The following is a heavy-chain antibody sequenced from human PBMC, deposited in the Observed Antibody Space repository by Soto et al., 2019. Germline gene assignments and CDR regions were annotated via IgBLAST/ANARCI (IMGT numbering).Heavy chain of an antibody. CDR3: ATSAYCGGDCQDY. J-gene: IGHJ4*02. Sequence: GGSLRLSCAASGFTFSSYWMHWVRQAPGKGLVWVSRINSDGSSTSYADSVKGRFAISRDNAKNTLYLQVNSLRAEDMAVYYCATSAYCGGDCQDYWGQGTLVTVSS. D-gene: IGHD2-21*02. V-gene: IGHV3-74*01. CDR2: INSDGSST. CDR1: GFTFSSYW.